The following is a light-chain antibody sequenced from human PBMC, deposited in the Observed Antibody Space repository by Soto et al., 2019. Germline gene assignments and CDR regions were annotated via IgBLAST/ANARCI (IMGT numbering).Light chain of an antibody. CDR3: AAWDDSLSGYV. CDR2: RND. V-gene: IGLV1-47*01. CDR1: SSYIGSKY. Sequence: QSVLTQPPSASGTPGQRVTISCSGSSSYIGSKYVYWYQQLPGTAPKLLIYRNDQLPSRISDRFSGSKSGTSASLAISGLRSEDEADYYCAAWDDSLSGYVFGTGTKVTVL. J-gene: IGLJ1*01.